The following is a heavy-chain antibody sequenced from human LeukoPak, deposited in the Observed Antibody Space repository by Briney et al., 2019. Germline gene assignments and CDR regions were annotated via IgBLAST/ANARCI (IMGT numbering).Heavy chain of an antibody. Sequence: GASVKVSCKVSGYTLTELSMHWVRQAPGKGLEWMGGFDPEDGETIYAQKFQGRVTMTEDTSTDTAYMELSSLRSEDTAVYYCATLVGATQTRFFDYWGQGTLVTVSS. CDR3: ATLVGATQTRFFDY. D-gene: IGHD1-26*01. CDR2: FDPEDGET. V-gene: IGHV1-24*01. CDR1: GYTLTELS. J-gene: IGHJ4*02.